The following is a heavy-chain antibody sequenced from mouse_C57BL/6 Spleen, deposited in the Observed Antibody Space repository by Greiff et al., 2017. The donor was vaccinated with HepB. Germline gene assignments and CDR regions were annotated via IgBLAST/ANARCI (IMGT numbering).Heavy chain of an antibody. CDR2: IDPNSGGT. Sequence: VKLQQPGAELVKPGASVKLSCKASGYTFTSYWMHWVKQRPGRGLEWIGRIDPNSGGTKYNEKFKSKATLTVDKPSSTAYMQLSSLTSDDSAVYYCARGDGSSYVHWYFDVWGTGTTVTVSS. V-gene: IGHV1-72*01. J-gene: IGHJ1*03. CDR1: GYTFTSYW. CDR3: ARGDGSSYVHWYFDV. D-gene: IGHD1-1*01.